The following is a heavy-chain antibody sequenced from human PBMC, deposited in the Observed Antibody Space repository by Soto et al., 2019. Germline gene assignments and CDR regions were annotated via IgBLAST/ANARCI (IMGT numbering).Heavy chain of an antibody. CDR1: GGSISSGGYY. CDR2: IYYSGST. V-gene: IGHV4-31*03. J-gene: IGHJ4*02. D-gene: IGHD2-2*01. Sequence: PSETLSLTCTVSGGSISSGGYYWSWIRQHPGKGLEWIGYIYYSGSTYYNPSLKSRVTISVDTSKNQFSLKLSSVIAVDTDVYYCARDYCSGTTCYEFDYRGQGTQVTVSS. CDR3: ARDYCSGTTCYEFDY.